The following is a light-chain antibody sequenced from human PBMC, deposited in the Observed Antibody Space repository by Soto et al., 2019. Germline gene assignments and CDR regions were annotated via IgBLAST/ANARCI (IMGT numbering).Light chain of an antibody. V-gene: IGKV1-27*01. CDR3: QKYDSSPKT. Sequence: DFQMTQSPPTLSASVGDRVTITCRASQGIGKYLAWYQQKPGQVPNLLISAASTLQSGIPSRFTGSGSGTDFTLTISSLQPEDVATYYCQKYDSSPKTFGQGTKVDIK. CDR2: AAS. CDR1: QGIGKY. J-gene: IGKJ1*01.